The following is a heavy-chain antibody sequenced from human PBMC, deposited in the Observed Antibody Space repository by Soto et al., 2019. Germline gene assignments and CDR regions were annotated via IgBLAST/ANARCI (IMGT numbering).Heavy chain of an antibody. V-gene: IGHV4-30-4*01. CDR3: ARDRGSDYDSTSGYYYY. CDR2: IYSSGAT. J-gene: IGHJ4*02. D-gene: IGHD3-22*01. Sequence: SETLSLTCTVSGGSISNSDYYWTWIRQPPGKGLEWIGYIYSSGATSYNPSLEGRVTISGDASKNQFSLRLSSVTAADTAVYYCARDRGSDYDSTSGYYYYWGQGTLVTVSS. CDR1: GGSISNSDYY.